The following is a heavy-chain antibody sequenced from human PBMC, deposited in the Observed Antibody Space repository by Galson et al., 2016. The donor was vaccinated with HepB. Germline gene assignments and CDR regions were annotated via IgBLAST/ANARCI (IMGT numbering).Heavy chain of an antibody. CDR2: ISYSSSTI. J-gene: IGHJ4*02. D-gene: IGHD6-13*01. Sequence: ALRLSCAASGFTFGRYSMNWVRQAPGTGLEWVSSISYSSSTIDYADSVRGRFTVSRDNAKKALFLRMNSLRDAHTAGYYCARDPDLVYSSSYFDHWGQGTLVTVSS. CDR1: GFTFGRYS. CDR3: ARDPDLVYSSSYFDH. V-gene: IGHV3-48*02.